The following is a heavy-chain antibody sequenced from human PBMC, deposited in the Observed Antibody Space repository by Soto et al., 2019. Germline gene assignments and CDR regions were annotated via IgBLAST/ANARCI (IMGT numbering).Heavy chain of an antibody. CDR2: IYDSGSA. CDR3: ARGILRPNHYMDV. V-gene: IGHV4-31*03. D-gene: IGHD1-26*01. Sequence: QVQLQESGPGLVKPSQTLSLTCIVSGDSISRGGYFWTWIRQHPGKGLEWIGYIYDSGSAFYNPSHKSRVTMSVDTSKNQFSLNLRSVTAVDTAVFYCARGILRPNHYMDVWGKGTAVAVSS. CDR1: GDSISRGGYF. J-gene: IGHJ6*03.